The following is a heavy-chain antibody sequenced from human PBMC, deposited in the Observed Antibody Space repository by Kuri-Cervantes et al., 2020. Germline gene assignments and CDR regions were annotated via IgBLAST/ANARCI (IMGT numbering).Heavy chain of an antibody. Sequence: GGSLRLSCAASGFTFSSYGMHWVRQAPGKGLEWVAVIWYDGSNKYYADSVKGRFTISRDNSKNTLYLQMNSLRAEDTAVYYCAKGFGPSYFDYWGQGTLVTVSS. CDR2: IWYDGSNK. CDR3: AKGFGPSYFDY. J-gene: IGHJ4*02. CDR1: GFTFSSYG. V-gene: IGHV3-30*02. D-gene: IGHD3-10*01.